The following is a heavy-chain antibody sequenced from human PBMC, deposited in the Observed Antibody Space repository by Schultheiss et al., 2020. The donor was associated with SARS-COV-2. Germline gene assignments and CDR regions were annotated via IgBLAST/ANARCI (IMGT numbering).Heavy chain of an antibody. CDR3: AKEVWYYSDIIGYFGN. CDR1: GFTFNNYA. V-gene: IGHV3-23*01. CDR2: ISGAGGT. J-gene: IGHJ4*02. D-gene: IGHD3-22*01. Sequence: GESLKISCAASGFTFNNYAMDWVRLAPGKGLEWVSSISGAGGTFYADFVKGRFTISRDNSKNTLYLQMNSLRAEDTAVYYCAKEVWYYSDIIGYFGNWGQGTLVTVSS.